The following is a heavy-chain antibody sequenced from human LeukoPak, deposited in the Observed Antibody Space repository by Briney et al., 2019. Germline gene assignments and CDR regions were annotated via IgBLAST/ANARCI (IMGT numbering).Heavy chain of an antibody. V-gene: IGHV3-30*18. CDR3: AKDGNIAARPFCYYYYMDV. Sequence: GGSLRLSCAASGFTFSSYGMHWVRQAPGKGLEWVAVISYDGSNKYYADSVKGRFTISRDNSKNTLYLQMNSLRAEDTAVYYCAKDGNIAARPFCYYYYMDVWGKGTTVTVSS. CDR2: ISYDGSNK. D-gene: IGHD6-6*01. CDR1: GFTFSSYG. J-gene: IGHJ6*03.